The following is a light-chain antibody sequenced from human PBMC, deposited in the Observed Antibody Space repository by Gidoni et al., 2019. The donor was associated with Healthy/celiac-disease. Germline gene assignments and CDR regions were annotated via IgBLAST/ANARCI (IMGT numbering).Light chain of an antibody. Sequence: DIQLTQSPSSLSASVGDRVTITCWASQGISNYLAWYQQKPGKVPKVLIYAASTLQSGVPSRFRGSGSGTDFTLTISSLQHEDVATYYCQKYNSVPPTFGQGTKVEIK. CDR1: QGISNY. CDR3: QKYNSVPPT. V-gene: IGKV1-27*01. CDR2: AAS. J-gene: IGKJ1*01.